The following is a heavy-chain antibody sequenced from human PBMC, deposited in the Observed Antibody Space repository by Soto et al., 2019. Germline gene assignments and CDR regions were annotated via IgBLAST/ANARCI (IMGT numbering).Heavy chain of an antibody. Sequence: PSETLSVTCTVSGGSISSDSWSWARQPPGKGLEWIGYIYASGTTNYSPSLKSRVTISLDTSKNQFSLKLSSVTAADTAVYYCARVSDFHDYGMDVWGPGTTVSVSS. V-gene: IGHV4-59*01. CDR3: ARVSDFHDYGMDV. CDR1: GGSISSDS. J-gene: IGHJ6*02. CDR2: IYASGTT.